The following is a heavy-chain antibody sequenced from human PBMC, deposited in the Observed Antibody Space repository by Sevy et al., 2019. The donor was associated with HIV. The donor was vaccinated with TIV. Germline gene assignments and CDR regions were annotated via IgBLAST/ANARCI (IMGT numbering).Heavy chain of an antibody. Sequence: SETLSLTCTVSGGSLNSGSYYWSWIRQPPGKGLEWIGYISYSGSSNYNYSHKSRVTISVHTSNNQFSLNLSSVTVAETAIYYCAVLGYGDYVGYFDPLGQGTLVIVTS. J-gene: IGHJ5*02. CDR3: AVLGYGDYVGYFDP. V-gene: IGHV4-61*01. CDR1: GGSLNSGSYY. D-gene: IGHD4-17*01. CDR2: ISYSGSS.